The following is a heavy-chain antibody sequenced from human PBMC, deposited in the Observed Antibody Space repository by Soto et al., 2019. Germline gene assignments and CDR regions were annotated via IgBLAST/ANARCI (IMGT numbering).Heavy chain of an antibody. CDR2: ISNDGTKK. J-gene: IGHJ6*02. Sequence: QVQLVESGGGVVQPGKSLRLSCATSGFTFRSYGMHWVRQAPGKGLEWLAVISNDGTKKFFADSVKGRLTLSRDNARNTLYLQINSLTAEDTAVYFCGKDTLDCSGGDCPLFYYYGMDVWGQGTTVTVSS. D-gene: IGHD2-15*01. V-gene: IGHV3-30*18. CDR1: GFTFRSYG. CDR3: GKDTLDCSGGDCPLFYYYGMDV.